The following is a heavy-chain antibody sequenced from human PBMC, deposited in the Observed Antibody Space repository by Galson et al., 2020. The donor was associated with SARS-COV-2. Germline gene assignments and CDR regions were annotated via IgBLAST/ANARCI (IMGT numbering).Heavy chain of an antibody. V-gene: IGHV4-61*01. CDR1: GGSVSSGSYY. D-gene: IGHD3-3*01. CDR3: ARDGLVFGVVNAPPELYGMDV. CDR2: IYYSGST. Sequence: SETLSLTCTVSGGSVSSGSYYWSWIRQPPGKGLEWIGYIYYSGSTNYNPSLKSRVTISVDTSKNQFSLKLSSVTAADTAVYYCARDGLVFGVVNAPPELYGMDVWGQGTTVTVSS. J-gene: IGHJ6*02.